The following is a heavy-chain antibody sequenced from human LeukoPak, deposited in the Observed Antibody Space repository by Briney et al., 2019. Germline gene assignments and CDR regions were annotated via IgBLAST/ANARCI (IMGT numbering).Heavy chain of an antibody. V-gene: IGHV4-39*07. CDR2: IYYSGST. J-gene: IGHJ4*02. CDR3: TRERGGSSYRDS. D-gene: IGHD2-15*01. CDR1: GGSISNSDYY. Sequence: SETLSLTCTASGGSISNSDYYWAWIRQPPGKGLEWIGSIYYSGSTYYKPSLKSRVTLPLDTSKNQFSLKLRSVTAADSAVYYCTRERGGSSYRDSWGQGTLVTVSS.